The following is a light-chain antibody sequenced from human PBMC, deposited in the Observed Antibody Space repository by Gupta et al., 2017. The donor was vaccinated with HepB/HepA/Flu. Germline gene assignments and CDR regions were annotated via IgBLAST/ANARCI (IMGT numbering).Light chain of an antibody. CDR1: ASNFGSES. Sequence: QSVLTQPPSASGTPGQRVTISCSVSASNFGSESVTWYRQLPGTAPKLLIYDNNKRPSGVPDRISGSKSGTSASLAISGLQSEDEGFYYCAAWDDSMNGPLFGGGTKLTVL. CDR3: AAWDDSMNGPL. V-gene: IGLV1-44*01. CDR2: DNN. J-gene: IGLJ2*01.